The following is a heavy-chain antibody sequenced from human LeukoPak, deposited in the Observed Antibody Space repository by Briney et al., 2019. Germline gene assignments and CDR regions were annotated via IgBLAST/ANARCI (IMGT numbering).Heavy chain of an antibody. J-gene: IGHJ2*01. D-gene: IGHD6-13*01. V-gene: IGHV4-61*02. Sequence: KPSETLSLTCTVSGGSIRSGNHYWSWIRQPAGKGLELIGRFYSSGTTNYDPTLKSRATISADTSRNKIYLRLSSVTAADTAVYYCARGDSRRGAWYFDLWGRGTLVTVSS. CDR1: GGSIRSGNHY. CDR2: FYSSGTT. CDR3: ARGDSRRGAWYFDL.